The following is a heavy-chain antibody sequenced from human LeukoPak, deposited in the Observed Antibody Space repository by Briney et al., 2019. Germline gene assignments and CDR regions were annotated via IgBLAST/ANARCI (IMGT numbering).Heavy chain of an antibody. J-gene: IGHJ5*02. CDR1: GGTFSSYA. Sequence: GASVKVSCKASGGTFSSYAISWVRQAPGQGLEWMGGIIPIFGTANYAQKFQGRVTITTDESTSTAYMELSSLRSEDTAVYYCARGVPSSSWYYYNNIWFDPWGQGTLVTVSS. CDR3: ARGVPSSSWYYYNNIWFDP. D-gene: IGHD6-13*01. CDR2: IIPIFGTA. V-gene: IGHV1-69*05.